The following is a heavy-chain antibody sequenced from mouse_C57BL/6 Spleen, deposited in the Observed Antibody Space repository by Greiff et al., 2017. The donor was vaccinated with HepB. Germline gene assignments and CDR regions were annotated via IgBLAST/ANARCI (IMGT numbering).Heavy chain of an antibody. D-gene: IGHD2-3*01. CDR1: GFTFSDYY. J-gene: IGHJ2*01. V-gene: IGHV5-12*01. Sequence: EVKLMESGGGLVQPGGSLKLSCAASGFTFSDYYMYWVRQTPEKRLEWVAYISNGGGSTYYPDTVKGRFTISRDNAKNTLYLQMSRLKSEDTAMYYCARHGDGYPDYWGQGTTLTVSS. CDR2: ISNGGGST. CDR3: ARHGDGYPDY.